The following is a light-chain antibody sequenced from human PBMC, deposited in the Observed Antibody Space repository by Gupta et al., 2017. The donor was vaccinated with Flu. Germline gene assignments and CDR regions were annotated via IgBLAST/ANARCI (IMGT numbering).Light chain of an antibody. CDR1: QSVNLNY. CDR2: AAS. J-gene: IGKJ2*01. V-gene: IGKV3-20*01. Sequence: ALSLSPGERVTFSCRASQSVNLNYLAWFQQKAGQPPRLLIYAASSRATGVPDRFSGSGSGTDFTLTISRREPEDFAVYYCQQYGSTRNYTFGQGTRLEIK. CDR3: QQYGSTRNYT.